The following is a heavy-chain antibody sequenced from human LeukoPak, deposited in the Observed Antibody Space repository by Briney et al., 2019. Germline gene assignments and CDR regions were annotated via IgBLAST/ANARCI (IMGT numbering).Heavy chain of an antibody. CDR1: GYTFTASY. J-gene: IGHJ3*01. CDR3: ARVYVGATRLRVVFDV. V-gene: IGHV1-2*04. Sequence: ASVKVSCKASGYTFTASYIHWVPQAPGQGLEWMGWINPDSGATSYAQKFQGWVTMTRDTSISTAYMELSRVTSDDTAVYYCARVYVGATRLRVVFDVWGQGTMVTVSS. D-gene: IGHD1-26*01. CDR2: INPDSGAT.